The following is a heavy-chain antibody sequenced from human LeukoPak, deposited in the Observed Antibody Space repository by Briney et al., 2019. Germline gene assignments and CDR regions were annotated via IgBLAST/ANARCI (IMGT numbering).Heavy chain of an antibody. Sequence: GGSLRLSCAASGFTFSSYAMHWVRQAPGKGPEYVSAISSNGGSTYYANSVKGRFTISRDNSKNTLYLQMGSLRAEDMAVYYCARTRGGGSYFDYWGQGTLVTVSS. D-gene: IGHD3-16*01. V-gene: IGHV3-64*01. CDR1: GFTFSSYA. J-gene: IGHJ4*02. CDR3: ARTRGGGSYFDY. CDR2: ISSNGGST.